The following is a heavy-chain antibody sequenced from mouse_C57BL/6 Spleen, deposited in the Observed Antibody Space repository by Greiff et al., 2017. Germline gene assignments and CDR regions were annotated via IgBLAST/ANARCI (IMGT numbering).Heavy chain of an antibody. CDR2: IDPNSGGT. J-gene: IGHJ4*01. Sequence: QVQLQQPGAELVKPGASVKLSCKASGYTFTSYWMHWVKQRPGRGLEWIGRIDPNSGGTKYNEKFKSKATLTVDKPSSTAYMQLSSLTSEDSAVYYCAVVDYYGSSPVNYYAMDYWGQGTSVTVSS. D-gene: IGHD1-1*01. V-gene: IGHV1-72*01. CDR1: GYTFTSYW. CDR3: AVVDYYGSSPVNYYAMDY.